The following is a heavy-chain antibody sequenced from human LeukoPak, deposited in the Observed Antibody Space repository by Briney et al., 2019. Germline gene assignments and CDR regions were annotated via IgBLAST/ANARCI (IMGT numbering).Heavy chain of an antibody. V-gene: IGHV5-10-1*01. J-gene: IGHJ5*02. CDR3: ARQVYNWFDP. Sequence: GESLKFSCKGSGYSFTSYWISWVRQMPGKGLEWMGRVDPSDSYTNYSPSFQGHVTISADKSISTAYLQWSSLKASDTAMYYCARQVYNWFDPWGQGTLVTVSS. CDR2: VDPSDSYT. CDR1: GYSFTSYW. D-gene: IGHD1-14*01.